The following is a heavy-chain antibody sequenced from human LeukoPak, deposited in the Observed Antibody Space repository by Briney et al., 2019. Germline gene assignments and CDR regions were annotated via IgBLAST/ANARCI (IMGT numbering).Heavy chain of an antibody. J-gene: IGHJ6*02. CDR2: ISWNSGSI. Sequence: PGGSLRLSCAASGFTFDDYAMHWVRQAPGKGLEWVSGISWNSGSIGYADSVKGRFTISRDNAKNSLYLQMNSLRAEDTALYYCAKGLGLIAAAGETNWDYYYGMDVWGQGTTVTVSS. CDR1: GFTFDDYA. V-gene: IGHV3-9*01. CDR3: AKGLGLIAAAGETNWDYYYGMDV. D-gene: IGHD6-13*01.